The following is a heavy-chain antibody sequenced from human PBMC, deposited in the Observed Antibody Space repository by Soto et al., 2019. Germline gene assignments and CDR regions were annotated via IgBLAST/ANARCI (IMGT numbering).Heavy chain of an antibody. CDR3: ARDMSGGSYNYYDGMDV. D-gene: IGHD3-10*02. CDR1: GFTFSSYA. CDR2: ISGSGSPT. V-gene: IGHV3-23*01. J-gene: IGHJ6*02. Sequence: GGSLRLSCAASGFTFSSYAMTWVRQAPGRGLEWVSAISGSGSPTYYADSVKGRFTTSRDNSKNTLYLQMNSLRADDTAVYYCARDMSGGSYNYYDGMDVWGQGTTVTVSS.